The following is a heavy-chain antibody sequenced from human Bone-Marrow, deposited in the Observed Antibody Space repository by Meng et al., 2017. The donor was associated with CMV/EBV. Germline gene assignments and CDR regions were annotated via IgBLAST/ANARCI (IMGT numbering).Heavy chain of an antibody. V-gene: IGHV4-38-2*02. J-gene: IGHJ3*02. Sequence: SETLSLTCTVSGYSISSGYYWGWVRQPPGKGLEWIGSIYHSGGTYYNPSLKSRVTISVDTSKNQFSLKLSSVTAADTAVYYCATLRWELGYCSSTSCLGFFDIWGKGTKVTVS. CDR1: GYSISSGYY. D-gene: IGHD2-2*01. CDR2: IYHSGGT. CDR3: ATLRWELGYCSSTSCLGFFDI.